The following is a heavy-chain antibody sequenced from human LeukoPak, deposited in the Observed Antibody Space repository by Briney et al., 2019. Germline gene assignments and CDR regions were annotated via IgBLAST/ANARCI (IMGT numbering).Heavy chain of an antibody. J-gene: IGHJ6*03. CDR2: MYYSGST. CDR3: ARTNGPDCISTTCYIGDHYYYHMDV. CDR1: SGSISNYY. D-gene: IGHD2-2*02. V-gene: IGHV4-59*01. Sequence: SETLSLTCTVSSGSISNYYWSWIRQSPEKGLEWIGYMYYSGSTKYNPSLKSRVFISVDTSKNQFSLNLSSVTAADTAVYYCARTNGPDCISTTCYIGDHYYYHMDVWGKGTTVTVSS.